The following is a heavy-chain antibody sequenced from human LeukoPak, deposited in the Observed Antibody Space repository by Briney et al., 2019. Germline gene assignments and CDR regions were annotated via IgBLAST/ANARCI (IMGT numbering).Heavy chain of an antibody. CDR3: AKDLIRYSSGWFPNWFDP. CDR1: GFTFSRYG. D-gene: IGHD6-19*01. J-gene: IGHJ5*02. Sequence: PGGSLRLSCAASGFTFSRYGIHWVRQAPGKGLEWVAVISYDGGIKYYADYVKGRFTISRDNSKNTLYLQMNSLRAEDTAVYYCAKDLIRYSSGWFPNWFDPWGQGTLVTVSS. V-gene: IGHV3-30*18. CDR2: ISYDGGIK.